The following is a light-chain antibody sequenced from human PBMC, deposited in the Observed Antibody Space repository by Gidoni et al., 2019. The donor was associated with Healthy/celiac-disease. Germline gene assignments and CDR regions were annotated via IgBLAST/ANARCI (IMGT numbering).Light chain of an antibody. Sequence: DIQMTQSPASLSASVGDRVTITCRASQSISIYLNWYQQKPGKAPKLLIYAASSLQSGVPSRFSGSGSGTDFTLTISSLQPEDFATYYCQQSYSTPRYTFXQXTKLEIK. CDR2: AAS. CDR1: QSISIY. CDR3: QQSYSTPRYT. J-gene: IGKJ2*01. V-gene: IGKV1-39*01.